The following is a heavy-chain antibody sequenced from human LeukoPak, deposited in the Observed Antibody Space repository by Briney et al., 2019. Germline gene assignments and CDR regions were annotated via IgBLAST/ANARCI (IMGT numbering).Heavy chain of an antibody. CDR2: INSDGSST. Sequence: GGSLRLSCAASGLTFSSYWMHWVRQAPGKGLVWVSRINSDGSSTSYADSVKGRFTISRDNAKNTLYLQMNSLRAEDTAVYYCARGDLKYYYDSSGCQSGYWGQGTLVTVSS. CDR3: ARGDLKYYYDSSGCQSGY. D-gene: IGHD3-22*01. V-gene: IGHV3-74*01. CDR1: GLTFSSYW. J-gene: IGHJ4*02.